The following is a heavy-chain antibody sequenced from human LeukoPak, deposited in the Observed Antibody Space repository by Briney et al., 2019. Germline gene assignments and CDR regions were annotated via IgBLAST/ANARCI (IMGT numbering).Heavy chain of an antibody. CDR3: ARDPRRFSSSWTTLDY. J-gene: IGHJ4*02. CDR1: GFTFSTFA. Sequence: GGSLRLSCAASGFTFSTFAMIWVRQPPGKGLEWVSSIFAGGGEIHYADSVRGRFTISRDNSKNTLYLQMNSLRAEDTAVYYCARDPRRFSSSWTTLDYWGQGTLVTVSS. V-gene: IGHV3-23*01. D-gene: IGHD6-13*01. CDR2: IFAGGGEI.